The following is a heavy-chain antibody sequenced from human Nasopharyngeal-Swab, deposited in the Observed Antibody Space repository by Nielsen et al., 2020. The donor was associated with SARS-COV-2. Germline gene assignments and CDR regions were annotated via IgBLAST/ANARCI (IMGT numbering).Heavy chain of an antibody. D-gene: IGHD4-17*01. CDR3: VSGGLYDYGDYALGWFDP. CDR2: IIPIFGTA. Sequence: SVKVSCKASGGTFSSYAISWVRQAPGQGLEWMGGIIPIFGTANYAQKFQGRVTITADKSTSTAYMGLSSLRSEDTAVYYCVSGGLYDYGDYALGWFDPWGQGTLVTVSS. CDR1: GGTFSSYA. J-gene: IGHJ5*02. V-gene: IGHV1-69*06.